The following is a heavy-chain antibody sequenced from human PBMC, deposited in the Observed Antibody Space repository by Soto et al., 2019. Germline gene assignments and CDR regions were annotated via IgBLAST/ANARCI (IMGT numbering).Heavy chain of an antibody. CDR3: ARGSSRWYRGGTGNYGMDV. CDR1: GYTFTSYD. CDR2: MNPNSGNT. V-gene: IGHV1-8*01. Sequence: QVQLVQSGAEVKKPGASVKVSCKASGYTFTSYDINWVRQATGQGLEWMGWMNPNSGNTGYAQKFQGRVTMTRNTAISTAYMELSSLRSEDTAVYYCARGSSRWYRGGTGNYGMDVWGQGTTVTVSS. J-gene: IGHJ6*02. D-gene: IGHD6-19*01.